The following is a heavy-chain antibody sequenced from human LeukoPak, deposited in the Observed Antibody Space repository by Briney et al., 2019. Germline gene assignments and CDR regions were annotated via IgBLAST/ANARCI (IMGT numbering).Heavy chain of an antibody. CDR1: GFTFSSYG. Sequence: GRSLRLSCAASGFTFSSYGMHWVRQAPGKGLEWVAVISHDGSNKYYADSVKGRFTISRDNSKNTLYLQMNSLRAEDTAVYYCARDQVVSGSPDYWGQGTLVTVSS. CDR2: ISHDGSNK. J-gene: IGHJ4*02. CDR3: ARDQVVSGSPDY. D-gene: IGHD3-10*01. V-gene: IGHV3-30-3*01.